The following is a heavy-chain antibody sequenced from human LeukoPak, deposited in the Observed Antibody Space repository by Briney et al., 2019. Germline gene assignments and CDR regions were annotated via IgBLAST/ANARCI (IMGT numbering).Heavy chain of an antibody. CDR1: GFTFNNYA. Sequence: PGGSLRLSRATSGFTFNNYAMSWVRQAPGRGLEWVSAISGPGYSTHYADSVKGRFTISRDNSKSTVFLQMNSLRAEDTAIYYCAKINREGATTGSGGPGNFDYWGQGTLVTVSS. V-gene: IGHV3-23*01. J-gene: IGHJ4*02. CDR3: AKINREGATTGSGGPGNFDY. D-gene: IGHD1-26*01. CDR2: ISGPGYST.